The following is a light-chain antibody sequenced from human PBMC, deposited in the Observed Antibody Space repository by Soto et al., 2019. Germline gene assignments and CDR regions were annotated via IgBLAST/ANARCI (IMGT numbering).Light chain of an antibody. CDR1: SSDVGTYKY. CDR3: SSYTSRSTPV. J-gene: IGLJ2*01. V-gene: IGLV2-14*01. CDR2: EVS. Sequence: ALTQPASVSGSPGQSITISCTGTSSDVGTYKYVSWYQQLPGKAPKLMIYEVSNRPSGVSNRFSGSKSGNTASLTISELQAEDEADYYCSSYTSRSTPVFGGGTKLTVL.